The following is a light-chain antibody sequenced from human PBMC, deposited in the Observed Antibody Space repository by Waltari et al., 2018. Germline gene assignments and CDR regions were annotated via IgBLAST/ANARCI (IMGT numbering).Light chain of an antibody. CDR2: SAS. CDR3: EQYSNWPPCT. CDR1: QSVGTN. Sequence: ETVMTQSPATLSVSPGERATLSCRASQSVGTNLAWYQQKPGQAPRLLIYSASTRATGIPVRFSGSGSGTEFTLTISSLQSEDFAVYYCEQYSNWPPCTFGQGTKLVI. V-gene: IGKV3D-15*01. J-gene: IGKJ2*02.